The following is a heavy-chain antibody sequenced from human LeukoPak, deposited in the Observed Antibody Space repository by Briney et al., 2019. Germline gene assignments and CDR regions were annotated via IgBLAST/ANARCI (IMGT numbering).Heavy chain of an antibody. V-gene: IGHV1-69*01. CDR1: GGTFSSYE. CDR3: ARGYLAVVTSNLGGNAFDV. D-gene: IGHD2-21*02. CDR2: IIPAFDTP. J-gene: IGHJ3*01. Sequence: GSSVKVSCKASGGTFSSYEYIWVRQAPGQGLDWMGGIIPAFDTPNYAHKFQGRVTISADESTSTAYMEMSNLKSDDTAVFFCARGYLAVVTSNLGGNAFDVWGQGTMITVSS.